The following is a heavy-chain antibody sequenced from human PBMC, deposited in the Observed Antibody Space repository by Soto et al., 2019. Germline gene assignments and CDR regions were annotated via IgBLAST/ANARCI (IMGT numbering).Heavy chain of an antibody. V-gene: IGHV3-49*04. CDR2: IRRNAYGGTT. CDR1: GFTFGDYA. CDR3: TRALSLDFDF. D-gene: IGHD3-16*01. J-gene: IGHJ4*02. Sequence: GGSLRLSCTTSGFTFGDYALSWVRQAPGKGLEWVGFIRRNAYGGTTDYAASVKGRFTISRDDSKSIAYLQMNSLRTEDTALYYCTRALSLDFDFWRERXLVPVYS.